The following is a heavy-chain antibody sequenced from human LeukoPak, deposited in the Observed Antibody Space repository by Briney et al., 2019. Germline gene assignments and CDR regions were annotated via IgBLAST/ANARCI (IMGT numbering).Heavy chain of an antibody. CDR2: ISGSGGST. D-gene: IGHD3-22*01. J-gene: IGHJ4*02. V-gene: IGHV3-11*01. Sequence: GGSLRLSCAASGFTFSNAWMDWVRQAPGKGLEWVSAISGSGGSTYYADSVKGRFTISRDNAKNSLYLQMNSLRAEDTAVYYCAREDDNSAETFFDYWGQGTLVTVSS. CDR1: GFTFSNAW. CDR3: AREDDNSAETFFDY.